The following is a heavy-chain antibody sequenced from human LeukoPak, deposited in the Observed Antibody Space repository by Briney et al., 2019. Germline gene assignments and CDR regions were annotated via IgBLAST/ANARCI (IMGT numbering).Heavy chain of an antibody. V-gene: IGHV4-59*01. J-gene: IGHJ6*03. CDR2: VDHTGST. Sequence: SGTLSLTCTVSDDSITMYYWTWIRQPPGKGLEWIGYVDHTGSTKFNPSLNGRVSISRDTSNNFFSLRLRSVTAADTAVYFCARGRVSSSTWYSTYYYFFYMDFWGKGTTVTVSS. CDR1: DDSITMYY. D-gene: IGHD4-11*01. CDR3: ARGRVSSSTWYSTYYYFFYMDF.